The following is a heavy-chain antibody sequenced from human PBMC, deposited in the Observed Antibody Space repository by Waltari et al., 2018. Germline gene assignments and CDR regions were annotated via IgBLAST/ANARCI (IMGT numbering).Heavy chain of an antibody. CDR3: ARPRGAAATP. V-gene: IGHV4-34*01. CDR2: INHHAST. D-gene: IGHD3-10*01. Sequence: QAQLQQRGEGLLKPPETLSLTCAVHDGSFIGDYCSWIRQPPGKGLEWFGQINHHASTSSNPSLKIRVTISVDTSKNQFSLKLSSVTAADTAVYYCARPRGAAATPWGQGTLVTVSS. J-gene: IGHJ5*02. CDR1: DGSFIGDY.